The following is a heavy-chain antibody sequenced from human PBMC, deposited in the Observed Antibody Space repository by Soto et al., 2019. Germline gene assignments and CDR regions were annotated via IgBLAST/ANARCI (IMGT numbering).Heavy chain of an antibody. CDR2: ISGYNSDT. D-gene: IGHD2-8*01. CDR1: GYIFTRYG. V-gene: IGHV1-18*01. CDR3: AKNGQPPYYYYGLDV. Sequence: QGHLVQSGAEVKKPGASVKVSCKASGYIFTRYGISWVRQAPGQGLEWMGWISGYNSDTNYAQNLQGRVTMTIDTSTTTAYMELRSLTSDDTAVYYCAKNGQPPYYYYGLDVWGQGTTVTVSS. J-gene: IGHJ6*02.